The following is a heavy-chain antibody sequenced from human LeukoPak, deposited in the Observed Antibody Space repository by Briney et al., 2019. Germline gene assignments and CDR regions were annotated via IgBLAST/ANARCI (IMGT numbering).Heavy chain of an antibody. CDR2: VSAYNGDT. J-gene: IGHJ4*02. CDR3: ARIAEQHLARHFDF. CDR1: GFTFTSYG. D-gene: IGHD6-13*01. V-gene: IGHV1-18*04. Sequence: VASVKVSCKASGFTFTSYGFSWVRQAPGQGLEWMGWVSAYNGDTNYAQKVQGRVTMTTETSTSTAYMELRSLRSDDTDVYYCARIAEQHLARHFDFWGQGTLVTVSS.